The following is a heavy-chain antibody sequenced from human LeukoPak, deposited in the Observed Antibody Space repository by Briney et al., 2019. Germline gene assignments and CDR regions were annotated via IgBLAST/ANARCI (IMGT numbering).Heavy chain of an antibody. CDR1: GYTFTDYG. CDR3: ASTVDRYSGYPSVYYFDY. D-gene: IGHD5-12*01. CDR2: ISTYYGKT. J-gene: IGHJ4*02. Sequence: PMASVKVSCKASGYTFTDYGVSWVRQAPGQGLEWMGWISTYYGKTHYAQNVQGRLTMTADTSTNTAYMELRSLRSDDTAVYYCASTVDRYSGYPSVYYFDYWGQGTLVTVSS. V-gene: IGHV1-18*01.